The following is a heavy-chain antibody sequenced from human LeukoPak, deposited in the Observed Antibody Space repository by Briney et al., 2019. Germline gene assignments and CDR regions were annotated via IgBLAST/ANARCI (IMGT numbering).Heavy chain of an antibody. CDR1: RFAFSSYG. CDR2: IRYDGTNK. D-gene: IGHD3-22*01. J-gene: IGHJ4*02. V-gene: IGHV3-30*02. Sequence: GGSLRLSCVASRFAFSSYGMHWVRQAPGKGLEWVAFIRYDGTNKYYVDSVKGRFTMSRDNSKNTLYLQMNSLRAEDTAVYYCAKDLLAGHYYDSSGYYPSFHFWGQGTLVTVSS. CDR3: AKDLLAGHYYDSSGYYPSFHF.